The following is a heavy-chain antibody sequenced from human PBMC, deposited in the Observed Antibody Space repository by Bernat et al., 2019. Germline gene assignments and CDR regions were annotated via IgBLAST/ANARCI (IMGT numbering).Heavy chain of an antibody. CDR3: AKVPTPCGDHSDVPIL. D-gene: IGHD5-18*01. Sequence: QVHLQESGPGLVKPSETLSLTCAVSTLSMRSAYYWVWVRQPPGKGLEWIGSISQSGSTYYSPSIESRVTISIDTSKIQFSLKLTSMTAADTAVYYCAKVPTPCGDHSDVPILWGQGTLVTVSS. CDR2: ISQSGST. CDR1: TLSMRSAYY. J-gene: IGHJ4*02. V-gene: IGHV4-38-2*01.